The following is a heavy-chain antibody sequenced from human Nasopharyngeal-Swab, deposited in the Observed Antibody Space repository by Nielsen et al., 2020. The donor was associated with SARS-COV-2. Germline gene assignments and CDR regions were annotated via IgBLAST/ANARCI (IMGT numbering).Heavy chain of an antibody. V-gene: IGHV1-2*06. CDR2: INPNSGGT. J-gene: IGHJ6*02. CDR3: ASGWYYYYGMDV. Sequence: ASVKVSCKASGGTFSSYAISWVRQAPGQGLEWMGRINPNSGGTNYAQKFQGRVTMTRDTSISTAYMELSRLRSDDTAVYYCASGWYYYYGMDVWGQGTTVTVSS. CDR1: GGTFSSYA. D-gene: IGHD6-19*01.